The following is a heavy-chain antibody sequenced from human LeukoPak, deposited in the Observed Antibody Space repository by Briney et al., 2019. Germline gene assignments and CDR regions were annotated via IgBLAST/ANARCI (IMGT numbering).Heavy chain of an antibody. CDR3: ARRRILRITIFGVDFGWFDP. D-gene: IGHD3-3*01. V-gene: IGHV4-34*01. Sequence: SETLSLTCAVYGGSFSGYYWSWIRQPPGKGLEWIGEINHSGSTNYNPSLKSRVTISVDTSKNQFSLKLSSVTAADTAVYYCARRRILRITIFGVDFGWFDPWGQGTLVTVSS. J-gene: IGHJ5*02. CDR1: GGSFSGYY. CDR2: INHSGST.